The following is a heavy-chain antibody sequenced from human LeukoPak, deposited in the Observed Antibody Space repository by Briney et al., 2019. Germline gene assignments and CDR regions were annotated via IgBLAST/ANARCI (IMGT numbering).Heavy chain of an antibody. J-gene: IGHJ5*02. CDR1: GYTFTGYY. V-gene: IGHV1-2*02. CDR2: INPYSGGT. Sequence: ASVKVSCKASGYTFTGYYMHWVRQAPGQGLEWMGWINPYSGGTNYAQKFQGRVTMTRDTSISTAYMELSRLRSDDTAVYYCAREATMVRGVIIRSNWFDPWGQGTLVTVSS. D-gene: IGHD3-10*01. CDR3: AREATMVRGVIIRSNWFDP.